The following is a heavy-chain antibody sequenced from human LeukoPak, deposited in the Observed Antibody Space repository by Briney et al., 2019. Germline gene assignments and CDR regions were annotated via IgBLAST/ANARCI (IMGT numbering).Heavy chain of an antibody. J-gene: IGHJ6*02. CDR2: IKQDGSEK. V-gene: IGHV3-7*03. D-gene: IGHD2-2*01. Sequence: GGSLRLSCAASGFTFSSYAMSWVRQAPGKGLEWVANIKQDGSEKYYVDSVKGRFTISRDNAKNSLYLQMNSLRAEDTAVFYCARGTSSFYYYYYAMDVWGQGTTVTVSS. CDR1: GFTFSSYA. CDR3: ARGTSSFYYYYYAMDV.